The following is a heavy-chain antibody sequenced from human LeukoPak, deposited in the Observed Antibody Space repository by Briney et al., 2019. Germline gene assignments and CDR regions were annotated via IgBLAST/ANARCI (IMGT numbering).Heavy chain of an antibody. Sequence: PGRSLRLSCAASGFTFSSNGMHWVRQAPGKGLEWVAVIWYDGSNKYYTDSVKGRFTISRDSSKNTLYLQMNSLRAEDTAVYYCGRDRNPLVYGSLDYGGREPRVTVS. V-gene: IGHV3-33*01. CDR1: GFTFSSNG. CDR2: IWYDGSNK. CDR3: GRDRNPLVYGSLDY. D-gene: IGHD3-10*01. J-gene: IGHJ4*02.